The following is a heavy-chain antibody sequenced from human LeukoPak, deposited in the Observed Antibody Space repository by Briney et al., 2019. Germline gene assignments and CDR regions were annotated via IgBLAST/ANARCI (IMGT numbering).Heavy chain of an antibody. D-gene: IGHD6-13*01. CDR1: GYTFTGYY. CDR3: ARSRHRGAAAGLFDY. V-gene: IGHV1-2*02. CDR2: INPNSGST. Sequence: ASVKASCEASGYTFTGYYMHWVRQAPGQGLEWMGWINPNSGSTNYAQKFQGRVTMTRDTSISTAYMELSRLRSDDTAVDYCARSRHRGAAAGLFDYWGQGTLVTVSS. J-gene: IGHJ4*02.